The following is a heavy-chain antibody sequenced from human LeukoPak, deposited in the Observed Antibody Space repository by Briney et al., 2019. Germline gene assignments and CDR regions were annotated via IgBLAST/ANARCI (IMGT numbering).Heavy chain of an antibody. Sequence: GGSLRLSCAASGFTFSSYAMSWVRQAPGKGLEWVSAISGSGGSTYYADSVKGRFTISRDNSKNTLYLQMNSLRAEDTAVYYCAKSYYYGSGSRVYYYYGMDVWGQGTTVTVSS. CDR2: ISGSGGST. J-gene: IGHJ6*02. CDR3: AKSYYYGSGSRVYYYYGMDV. D-gene: IGHD3-10*01. CDR1: GFTFSSYA. V-gene: IGHV3-23*01.